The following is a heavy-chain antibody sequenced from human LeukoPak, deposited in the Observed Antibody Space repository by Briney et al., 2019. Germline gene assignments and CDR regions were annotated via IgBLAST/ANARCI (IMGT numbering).Heavy chain of an antibody. D-gene: IGHD6-19*01. Sequence: ASVKVSCKASGYTFTGYYMHWVRQAPGQGLEWMGWINPNSGGTNYAQKFQGWVTMTRDTPISTAYMELSRLRSDDTAVYYCARLAGSGTWTFDYWGQGTLVTVSS. J-gene: IGHJ4*02. CDR3: ARLAGSGTWTFDY. V-gene: IGHV1-2*04. CDR2: INPNSGGT. CDR1: GYTFTGYY.